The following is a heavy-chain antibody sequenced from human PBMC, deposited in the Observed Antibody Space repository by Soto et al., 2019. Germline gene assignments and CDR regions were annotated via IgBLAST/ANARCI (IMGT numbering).Heavy chain of an antibody. CDR2: IDGIGSST. D-gene: IGHD2-15*01. V-gene: IGHV3-23*01. CDR3: AGGLDY. J-gene: IGHJ4*02. CDR1: GFTFSNYG. Sequence: EVQLLESGGGLVQPGRSLRLSCAASGFTFSNYGMKWVRQATGKRLQWVSGIDGIGSSTYYADSVKGRFTISRDNSKNALFLQMNSLRAEDTGVYYCAGGLDYWGQGTLVTVSS.